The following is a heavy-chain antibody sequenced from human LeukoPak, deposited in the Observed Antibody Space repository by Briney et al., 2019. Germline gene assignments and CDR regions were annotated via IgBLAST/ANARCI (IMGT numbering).Heavy chain of an antibody. J-gene: IGHJ3*02. Sequence: GGSLRLSCAASGFTFSSYAMHWVRRAPGKGLEWVAVISYDGSNKYYADSVKGRFTISRDNSKNTLYLQMNSLRAEDTAVYYCARVLIRYCSSTSCEYGFGAFDIWGQGTMVTVSS. V-gene: IGHV3-30*04. CDR1: GFTFSSYA. CDR3: ARVLIRYCSSTSCEYGFGAFDI. CDR2: ISYDGSNK. D-gene: IGHD2-2*01.